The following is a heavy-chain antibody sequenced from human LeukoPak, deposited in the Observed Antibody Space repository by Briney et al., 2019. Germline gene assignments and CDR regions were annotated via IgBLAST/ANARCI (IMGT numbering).Heavy chain of an antibody. D-gene: IGHD5-18*01. CDR2: ISSSSSYI. J-gene: IGHJ4*02. Sequence: GGSLRLSCAASGFTFSSYSMNWVRQAPGKGLEWVSSISSSSSYIYYADSVKGRFTISRDNSKNTLYLQMNSLRAEDTAVYYCARGSLSKIQLWFRLDYWGQGTLVTVSS. CDR1: GFTFSSYS. CDR3: ARGSLSKIQLWFRLDY. V-gene: IGHV3-21*01.